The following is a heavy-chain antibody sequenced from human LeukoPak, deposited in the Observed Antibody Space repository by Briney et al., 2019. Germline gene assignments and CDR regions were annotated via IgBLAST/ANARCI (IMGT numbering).Heavy chain of an antibody. D-gene: IGHD4-23*01. CDR3: ARGMTTVVSPLDY. CDR2: ISSSGSTI. Sequence: GSLRLSCAASGFTFSSYEMNWVRQAPGKGLEWVSYISSSGSTIYYADSVKGRFTISRDNAKNSLYLQMNSLRAEDTAVYYGARGMTTVVSPLDYWGQGTLVTVSS. V-gene: IGHV3-48*03. CDR1: GFTFSSYE. J-gene: IGHJ4*02.